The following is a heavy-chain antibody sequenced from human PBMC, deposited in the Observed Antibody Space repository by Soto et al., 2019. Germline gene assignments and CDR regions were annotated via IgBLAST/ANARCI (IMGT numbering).Heavy chain of an antibody. J-gene: IGHJ4*02. CDR2: ISYDGSIE. CDR1: GFTFSSYA. Sequence: QVHLVESGGGVVQSGRSLRLSCAASGFTFSSYAIHWFRQAPGEGLEWLSVISYDGSIEYYADSVKGRFTTSRDNSNNTVYLQLSSLRREDTAVYYCARDSDYWGQGTLVAVSS. CDR3: ARDSDY. V-gene: IGHV3-30-3*01.